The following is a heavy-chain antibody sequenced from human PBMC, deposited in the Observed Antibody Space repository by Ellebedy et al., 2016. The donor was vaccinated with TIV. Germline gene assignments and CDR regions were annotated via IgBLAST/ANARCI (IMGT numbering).Heavy chain of an antibody. V-gene: IGHV1-2*02. Sequence: ASVKVSCKASGYTFTDYYVHWVRQAPGQGLEWMGWINPNSGDTNYEQQFQGRVTMTTDISTKTANLALRSRRSDDTAVYYCARQYDRYPNWFDPWGQGTLFTVSS. J-gene: IGHJ5*02. CDR2: INPNSGDT. CDR3: ARQYDRYPNWFDP. CDR1: GYTFTDYY. D-gene: IGHD1-14*01.